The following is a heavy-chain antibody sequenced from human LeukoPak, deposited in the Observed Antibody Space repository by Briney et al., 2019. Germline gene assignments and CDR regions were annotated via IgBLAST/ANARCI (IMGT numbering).Heavy chain of an antibody. D-gene: IGHD2-2*01. CDR2: IKTDGSET. CDR1: GFNFRDHW. Sequence: GGSLRLSCAASGFNFRDHWMDWVRQAPGKGLEWVGHIKTDGSETYYLDSLRGRFSISRGNTNNALYLQMNSLRAEDTAVYYCARAGGYCSSTSCRAWFDPWGQGTLVTVSS. CDR3: ARAGGYCSSTSCRAWFDP. V-gene: IGHV3-7*01. J-gene: IGHJ5*02.